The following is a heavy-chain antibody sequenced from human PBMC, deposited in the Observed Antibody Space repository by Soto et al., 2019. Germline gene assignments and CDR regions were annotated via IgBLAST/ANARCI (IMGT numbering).Heavy chain of an antibody. V-gene: IGHV4-34*01. CDR1: GGSFSGYY. CDR3: PRQSRILGWFDP. D-gene: IGHD2-15*01. Sequence: QVQLQQWGAGLLKPSETLSLTCAVYGGSFSGYYWSWIRQPPGKGLEWIGEINHSGSTNYNPSLKSRVTISVDTSKNQFSLKLSSVTAADTAVYYCPRQSRILGWFDPWGQGTLVTVSS. J-gene: IGHJ5*02. CDR2: INHSGST.